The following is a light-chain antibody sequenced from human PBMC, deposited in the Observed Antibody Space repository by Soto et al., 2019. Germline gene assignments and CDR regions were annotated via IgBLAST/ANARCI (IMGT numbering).Light chain of an antibody. CDR1: QSVSSN. Sequence: EIVMTQSPATLSVSPGERATLSCRASQSVSSNLAWYQQKPGQAPRLLIYGASTRATGIPARFSGSGSDTEFTLTISSLQSEDVAVYYCQQYDSWPPLTFGGGTEVDIK. V-gene: IGKV3-15*01. CDR2: GAS. J-gene: IGKJ4*01. CDR3: QQYDSWPPLT.